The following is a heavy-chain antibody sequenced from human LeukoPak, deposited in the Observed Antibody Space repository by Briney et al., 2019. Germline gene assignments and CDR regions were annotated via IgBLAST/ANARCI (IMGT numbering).Heavy chain of an antibody. CDR1: GGSFSGYY. Sequence: PSETLSLTCAVYGGSFSGYYWSWIRQPPGKGLEWIGEINHSGSTNYNPSLKSRVTISVDTSKNQFSLKLSSVTAADTAVYYCARGFQYSSGWAIDYWGQGTLVTVSS. CDR3: ARGFQYSSGWAIDY. D-gene: IGHD6-19*01. CDR2: INHSGST. J-gene: IGHJ4*02. V-gene: IGHV4-34*01.